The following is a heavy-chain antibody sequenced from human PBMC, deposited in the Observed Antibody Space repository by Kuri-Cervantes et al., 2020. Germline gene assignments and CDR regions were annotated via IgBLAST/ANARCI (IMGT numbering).Heavy chain of an antibody. CDR3: AREVFTMVRGVTE. D-gene: IGHD3-10*01. CDR1: GFAFSNYW. Sequence: GGSLRLSCAASGFAFSNYWMCWIRQVPAKGLEWVASIKQDGNEKYYVDSVKGRFTISRDNAKNSLYLQMNSLRAEDTAVYYCAREVFTMVRGVTEWGQGTLVTVSS. CDR2: IKQDGNEK. V-gene: IGHV3-7*03. J-gene: IGHJ4*02.